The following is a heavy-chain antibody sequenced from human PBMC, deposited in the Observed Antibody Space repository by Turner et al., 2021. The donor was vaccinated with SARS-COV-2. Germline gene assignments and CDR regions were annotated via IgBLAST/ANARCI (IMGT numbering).Heavy chain of an antibody. D-gene: IGHD3-10*01. CDR3: AKAVPGSGWFDP. V-gene: IGHV4-39*07. J-gene: IGHJ5*02. CDR1: GGSISSSNYH. CDR2: IYTSGNTVGIP. Sequence: QLQLQESGPGLVKPSETLSLTCTVSGGSISSSNYHWGWIRQPPGKGLEWIGSIYTSGNTVGIPDYNPSLKSRVSISVDSSKNQFSLKLTSVTAADTAVYHCAKAVPGSGWFDPWGQGSLVTVSS.